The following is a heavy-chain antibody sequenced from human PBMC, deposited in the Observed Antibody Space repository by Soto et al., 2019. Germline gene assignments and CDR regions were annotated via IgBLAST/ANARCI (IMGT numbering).Heavy chain of an antibody. CDR1: GYTFTSYG. Sequence: QAQLVQSGAEVKKPGASVKVSCKASGYTFTSYGINWVRQAPGQGLEWMGWISIYNGNTNYVQKCQGRVTMTTDTSTSTAFMELRSLRSDDTAVYYCARDRSTVTTTKLAHYYYDMDVWGQGTTVTVSS. CDR3: ARDRSTVTTTKLAHYYYDMDV. CDR2: ISIYNGNT. V-gene: IGHV1-18*01. D-gene: IGHD4-4*01. J-gene: IGHJ6*02.